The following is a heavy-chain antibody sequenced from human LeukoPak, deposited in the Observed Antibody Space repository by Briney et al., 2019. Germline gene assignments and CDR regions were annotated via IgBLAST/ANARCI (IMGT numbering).Heavy chain of an antibody. CDR3: AKDQVSSGWYFDY. CDR2: ISGSGGST. CDR1: GFTFSSYA. J-gene: IGHJ4*02. D-gene: IGHD6-19*01. V-gene: IGHV3-23*01. Sequence: QSGGSLRLSCAASGFTFSSYAMSWVRQAPGKGLEWVSAISGSGGSTYYADSVKGRFTISRDNSKNTLYLQMNSLRAEDTAVYYCAKDQVSSGWYFDYWGQGTLVTVSS.